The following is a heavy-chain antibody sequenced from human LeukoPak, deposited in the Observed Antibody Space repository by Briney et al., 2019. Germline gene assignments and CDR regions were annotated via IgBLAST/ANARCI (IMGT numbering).Heavy chain of an antibody. CDR2: LCSGGST. V-gene: IGHV3-66*01. J-gene: IGHJ6*02. CDR1: GFTVSGNY. CDR3: ASRDKGYYYGMDV. Sequence: GGSLRLSCAASGFTVSGNYMSWVRQAPGKGLEWVSLLCSGGSTYYADSVKGRFSISRDNSKNTLYLQMNSLRAEDTAVYYCASRDKGYYYGMDVWGQGTTVTVSS. D-gene: IGHD5-24*01.